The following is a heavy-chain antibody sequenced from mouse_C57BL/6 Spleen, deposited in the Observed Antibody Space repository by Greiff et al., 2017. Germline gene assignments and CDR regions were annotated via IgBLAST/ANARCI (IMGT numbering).Heavy chain of an antibody. V-gene: IGHV3-6*01. CDR1: GYSITSGYY. D-gene: IGHD2-4*01. J-gene: IGHJ2*01. CDR2: ISYDGSN. CDR3: ARGGLRPNFDY. Sequence: EVKLMESGPGLVKPSQSLSLTCSVTGYSITSGYYWNWIRQFPGNKLEWLGYISYDGSNNYNPSLKNRISITRDTSKNQFFLKLNSVTTEDTATYYCARGGLRPNFDYWGQGTTLAVSS.